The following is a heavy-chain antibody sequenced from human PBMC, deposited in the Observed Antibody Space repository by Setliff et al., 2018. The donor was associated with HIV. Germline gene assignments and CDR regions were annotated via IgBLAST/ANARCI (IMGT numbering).Heavy chain of an antibody. CDR1: GYTFTGYH. D-gene: IGHD5-12*01. CDR2: INSSSGGT. CDR3: ARVVPATISDYYYYMDV. V-gene: IGHV1-2*06. Sequence: ASVKVSCKASGYTFTGYHLHWVRQAPGQGLEWMGRINSSSGGTNYAQKFQGRVTVTTDASTSTAYMDLRSLRSDDTAVFYCARVVPATISDYYYYMDVWGKGTTVTVSS. J-gene: IGHJ6*03.